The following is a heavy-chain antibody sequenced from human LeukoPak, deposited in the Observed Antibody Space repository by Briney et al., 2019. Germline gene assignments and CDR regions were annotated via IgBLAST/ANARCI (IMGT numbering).Heavy chain of an antibody. CDR1: GYSFTNYW. CDR2: IYPSDSDT. D-gene: IGHD7-27*01. Sequence: GESLKISCKGSGYSFTNYWIGWVRQMPGKGLEWMGIIYPSDSDTTYSPSFQGQVTISADKSISTAYRQWSSLKASDTAMYYCARRELGILYYFDYWGQGTLVTVSS. V-gene: IGHV5-51*01. J-gene: IGHJ4*02. CDR3: ARRELGILYYFDY.